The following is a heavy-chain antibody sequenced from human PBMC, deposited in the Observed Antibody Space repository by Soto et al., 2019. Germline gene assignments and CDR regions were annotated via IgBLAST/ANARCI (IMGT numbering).Heavy chain of an antibody. Sequence: QVQLQESGPGLVKPSETLSLTCRVSGGSISDDYWSWIRQPPGKGLAWIGYMYKGGSINYNPSLSSRVTISVDTPENQFSPKATSVTAAHPAVYYCARSYYGRSGYAVDPWGQGTLVTVSS. CDR3: ARSYYGRSGYAVDP. CDR1: GGSISDDY. J-gene: IGHJ5*02. CDR2: MYKGGSI. V-gene: IGHV4-4*09. D-gene: IGHD3-22*01.